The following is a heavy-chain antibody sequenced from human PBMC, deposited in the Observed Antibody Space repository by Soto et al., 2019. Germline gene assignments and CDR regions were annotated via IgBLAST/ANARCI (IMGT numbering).Heavy chain of an antibody. V-gene: IGHV4-34*01. CDR3: ARDIITVIGGEIYYYLGMDV. CDR2: INQSGTT. Sequence: SETLSLTCAVNGGSFREYYWSWLRQPPGEGLEWIGEINQSGTTHYNPSLKRRINISIDTSKNQFSLNLTSVTAADTATYYCARDIITVIGGEIYYYLGMDVWGQGTTVTVSS. CDR1: GGSFREYY. J-gene: IGHJ6*02. D-gene: IGHD3-10*01.